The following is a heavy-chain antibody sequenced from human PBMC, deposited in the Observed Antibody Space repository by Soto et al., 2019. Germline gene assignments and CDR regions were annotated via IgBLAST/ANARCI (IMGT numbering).Heavy chain of an antibody. CDR3: ANGRPITDPDGYQLDY. D-gene: IGHD3-10*01. CDR1: GFTFSNDG. V-gene: IGHV3-30*18. J-gene: IGHJ4*02. CDR2: ILYDETSK. Sequence: GGSLRLSCSASGFTFSNDGMHWVRQAPGKGLEWVAVILYDETSKYYADSVKGRFTISRDNSKNTLYLQMNNLRTEDTALYDCANGRPITDPDGYQLDYWRRGCLGTVCS.